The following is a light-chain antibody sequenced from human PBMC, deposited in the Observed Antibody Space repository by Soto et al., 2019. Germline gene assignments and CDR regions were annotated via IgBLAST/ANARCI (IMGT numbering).Light chain of an antibody. J-gene: IGLJ1*01. CDR2: KVS. CDR3: AAWDDSLDGYV. Sequence: QSVLTQPASVSGSPGQSITISCTGTSSDVGGYNYVSWYQQYPGRVPKLLIYKVSNRPSGVPDRFSGSKSGTSASLAISGLQSEDEADYYCAAWDDSLDGYVFGTGTKVTVL. V-gene: IGLV2-14*01. CDR1: SSDVGGYNY.